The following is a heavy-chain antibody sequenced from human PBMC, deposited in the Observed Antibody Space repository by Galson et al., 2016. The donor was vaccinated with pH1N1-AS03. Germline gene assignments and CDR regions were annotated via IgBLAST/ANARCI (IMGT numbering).Heavy chain of an antibody. D-gene: IGHD3-10*01. CDR2: ISWNSGKL. Sequence: SLRLSCAASGFTFEDHAMHWVRQIPGRGLEWVSHISWNSGKLGYAASVNGRFTISRDNAKNSVYLQMNRLRLEGTALYYCARDRLWSGDNEPFDLWGPGTVVTVS. CDR3: ARDRLWSGDNEPFDL. J-gene: IGHJ3*01. V-gene: IGHV3-9*01. CDR1: GFTFEDHA.